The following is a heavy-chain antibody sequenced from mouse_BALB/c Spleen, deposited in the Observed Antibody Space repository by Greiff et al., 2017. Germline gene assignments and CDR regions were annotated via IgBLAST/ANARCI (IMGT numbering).Heavy chain of an antibody. J-gene: IGHJ4*01. D-gene: IGHD1-2*01. CDR2: IWSGGST. V-gene: IGHV2-4-1*01. CDR1: GFSLTSYG. Sequence: QVQLKESGPGLVQPSQSLSITCTVSGFSLTSYGVHWVRQSPGKGLEWLGVIWSGGSTDYNAAFISRLSISKDNSKSQVFFKMNSLQADDTAIYYCARALLRLRYYAMDYWGQGTSVTVSS. CDR3: ARALLRLRYYAMDY.